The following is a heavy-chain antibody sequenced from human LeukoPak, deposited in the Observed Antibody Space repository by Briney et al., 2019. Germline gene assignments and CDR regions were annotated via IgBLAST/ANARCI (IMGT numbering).Heavy chain of an antibody. V-gene: IGHV4-59*01. CDR2: IYDSGST. Sequence: SETLSLTCTVSGGSISSYYWSWIRQPPGKGLEWIGYIYDSGSTNYNPSLKSRVTISVDTSKNQFSLKLSSVTAADTAVYYCAREEAYYYGSGSYYRLGFDYWGQGTLVTVSS. CDR3: AREEAYYYGSGSYYRLGFDY. D-gene: IGHD3-10*01. CDR1: GGSISSYY. J-gene: IGHJ4*02.